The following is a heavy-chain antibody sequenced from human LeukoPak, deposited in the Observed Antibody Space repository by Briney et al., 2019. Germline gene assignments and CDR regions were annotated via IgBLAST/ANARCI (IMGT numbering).Heavy chain of an antibody. J-gene: IGHJ4*02. CDR1: GFTFSSYG. CDR2: ISYDGSNK. Sequence: GGSLRLSCAASGFTFSSYGMHWVRQAPGKGLEWVAVISYDGSNKYYADSVKGRFTISRDNSKNTLYLQMNSLRAEDTAVYYCAKFYYDSSGYLDDYWGQGTLVTVSS. CDR3: AKFYYDSSGYLDDY. D-gene: IGHD3-22*01. V-gene: IGHV3-30*18.